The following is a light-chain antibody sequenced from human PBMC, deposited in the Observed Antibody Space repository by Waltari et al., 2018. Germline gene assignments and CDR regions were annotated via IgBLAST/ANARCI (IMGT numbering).Light chain of an antibody. CDR1: QGISSY. CDR3: QQGNSNPRT. V-gene: IGKV1-39*01. Sequence: DIQMSQSPSSLSASVGHRVTITCRASQGISSYLNWYQQKPGKAPKLLIYYANSLASRVPSRFSGSGSGTEFTLTISSLQPEDFATYYCQQGNSNPRTFGQGTKVEIK. CDR2: YAN. J-gene: IGKJ1*01.